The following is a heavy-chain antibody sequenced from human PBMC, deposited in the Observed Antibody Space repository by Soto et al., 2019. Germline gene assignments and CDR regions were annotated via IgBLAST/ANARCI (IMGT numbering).Heavy chain of an antibody. CDR3: ARESRGYDAPWVFDY. D-gene: IGHD5-12*01. J-gene: IGHJ4*02. V-gene: IGHV4-59*01. CDR1: GGSISSYY. CDR2: IYYSGST. Sequence: PSETLSLTCTVSGGSISSYYWSWIRQPPGKGLEWIGYIYYSGSTNYNPSLKSRVTISVDTSKNQFSLKLSSVTAADTAVYYCARESRGYDAPWVFDYWGQGTLVTVSS.